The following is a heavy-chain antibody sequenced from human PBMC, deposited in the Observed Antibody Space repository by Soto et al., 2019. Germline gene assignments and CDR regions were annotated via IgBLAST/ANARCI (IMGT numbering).Heavy chain of an antibody. D-gene: IGHD4-4*01. CDR1: GGAISSCDYY. CDR2: IYCSGNT. CDR3: GRHSKLYSKDDAFDI. J-gene: IGHJ3*02. Sequence: QLHLQESGPGLVRPSGTLSLTCTVSGGAISSCDYYWGWIRQPPGKGLEWIGSIYCSGNTYYNPSLKSRVTMSVDTSENPFSLKLTSVTAADTAVYYCGRHSKLYSKDDAFDIWGQGTMVTVSS. V-gene: IGHV4-39*01.